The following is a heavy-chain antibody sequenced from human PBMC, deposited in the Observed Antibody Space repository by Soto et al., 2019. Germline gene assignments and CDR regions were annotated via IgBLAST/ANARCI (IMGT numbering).Heavy chain of an antibody. D-gene: IGHD3-22*01. CDR3: ARAKGSGYSFDY. CDR2: ISSSSYI. CDR1: GFTFSSYS. V-gene: IGHV3-21*01. Sequence: GGSLRLSCAASGFTFSSYSMNWVRQAPGKGLEWVSSISSSSYIYYADSVKGRFTISRDNAKNSLYLQMNSLRAEDTAVYYCARAKGSGYSFDYWGQGTLVTVSS. J-gene: IGHJ4*02.